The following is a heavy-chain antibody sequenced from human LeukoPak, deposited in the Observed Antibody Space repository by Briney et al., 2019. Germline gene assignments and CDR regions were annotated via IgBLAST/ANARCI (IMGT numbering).Heavy chain of an antibody. D-gene: IGHD2-2*01. CDR1: GFTFSTSS. J-gene: IGHJ4*02. CDR3: ARVDCRSTSCSPFDY. CDR2: ILYDGSTQ. V-gene: IGHV3-30*04. Sequence: GRSLRLSCAASGFTFSTSSMHWVRQAPGKGLEWVAVILYDGSTQYYADSVRGRFTASRDNSKDTLYLQMNSLRVEDTAVYYCARVDCRSTSCSPFDYWGQGTLVTVSS.